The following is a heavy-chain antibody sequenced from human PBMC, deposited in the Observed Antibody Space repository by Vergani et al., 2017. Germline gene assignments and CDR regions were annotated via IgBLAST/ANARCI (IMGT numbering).Heavy chain of an antibody. J-gene: IGHJ6*03. Sequence: QVQLVQSGAEVKKPGSSVKVSCKASGGTFSSYAISWVRQAPGQGLEWMGGIIPIFGTANYAQKLQGRVTMTTDTSTSTAYMELRSLRSDDTAVYYCARYSSSTYYYYMDVWGKGTTVTVSS. CDR1: GGTFSSYA. V-gene: IGHV1-69*06. CDR3: ARYSSSTYYYYMDV. CDR2: IIPIFGTA. D-gene: IGHD6-6*01.